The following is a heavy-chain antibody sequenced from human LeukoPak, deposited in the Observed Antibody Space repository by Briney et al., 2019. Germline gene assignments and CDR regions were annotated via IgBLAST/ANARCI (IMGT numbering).Heavy chain of an antibody. J-gene: IGHJ6*03. V-gene: IGHV1-2*02. Sequence: GASVKVSCKASGYTFTRYYMHWVRQAPGQGLEWMGWINPNSGGTNYAQKFQGRVTMTRDTSISTAYMELSRLRSDDTAVYYCARGVRGVIGGYYYYMDVWGKGTTVTISS. CDR1: GYTFTRYY. CDR3: ARGVRGVIGGYYYYMDV. CDR2: INPNSGGT. D-gene: IGHD3-10*01.